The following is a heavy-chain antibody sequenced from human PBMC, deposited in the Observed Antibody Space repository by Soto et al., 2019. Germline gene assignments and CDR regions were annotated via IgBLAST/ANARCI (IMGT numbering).Heavy chain of an antibody. V-gene: IGHV3-23*01. CDR1: GFGFSGFA. CDR2: ISATGGLT. CDR3: AKDQWFGSGPVFDD. J-gene: IGHJ4*02. D-gene: IGHD3-10*01. Sequence: LLESGGGFIQPGGSLRLSCAASGFGFSGFAMSWVRQTPGRGLEWVSTISATGGLTYFVDSVKGRFTISRDNSENTLHLQMNSLRAEDTAIYYCAKDQWFGSGPVFDDWGQGSLVTVSS.